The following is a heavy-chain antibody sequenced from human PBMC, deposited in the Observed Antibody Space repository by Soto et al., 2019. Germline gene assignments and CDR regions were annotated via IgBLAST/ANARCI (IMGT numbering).Heavy chain of an antibody. CDR3: APMGV. V-gene: IGHV3-23*01. Sequence: GGSLRLSCAASGFTFSNYGMSWVRQAPGKGLEWVSAIRGSDNSTYYADSVKGRFTISRDNSKNTLYLQMSGLRADDTAVYYCAPMGVWGQGTTVTVSS. J-gene: IGHJ6*02. CDR2: IRGSDNST. CDR1: GFTFSNYG.